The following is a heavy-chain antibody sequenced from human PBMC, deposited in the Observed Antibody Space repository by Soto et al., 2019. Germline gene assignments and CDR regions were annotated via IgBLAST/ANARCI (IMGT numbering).Heavy chain of an antibody. CDR2: ISYDGRNK. CDR3: AKTVTFFDDYHNTGFSSEDY. CDR1: GVTFNDFG. J-gene: IGHJ4*01. Sequence: LRLSCEVSGVTFNDFGFHWVRQTPGKGLEWVSSISYDGRNKNYADSVKGRFTISRDNTKKTLYLQMNRLRAADTAVYYCAKTVTFFDDYHNTGFSSEDYWGQGTLVTVSS. D-gene: IGHD3-22*01. V-gene: IGHV3-30*18.